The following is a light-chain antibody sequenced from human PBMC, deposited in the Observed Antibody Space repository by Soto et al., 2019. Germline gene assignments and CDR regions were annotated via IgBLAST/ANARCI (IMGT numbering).Light chain of an antibody. CDR2: DNN. V-gene: IGLV1-51*01. Sequence: QAVVTQPPSVSAAPGQKVTISCSGSNSNIGNNYVSWYQQLPGTAPNLLIYDNNQRPSGTPDRFSGSKSGTSATLGITGLQTGDEADYYCGTWDSTLSVYVLGTGTKLTVL. CDR1: NSNIGNNY. J-gene: IGLJ1*01. CDR3: GTWDSTLSVYV.